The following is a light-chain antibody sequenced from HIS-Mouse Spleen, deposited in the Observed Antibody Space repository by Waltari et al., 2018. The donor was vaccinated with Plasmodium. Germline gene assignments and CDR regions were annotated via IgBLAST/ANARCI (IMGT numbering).Light chain of an antibody. Sequence: SYELTQPPSVSVSPGQTARITCPGDALPKKYAYWYQQKPGQAPGLVIYEDSKRPSGIHGRFSGSSSGTLATLTISGAQVEDEADYYCYSTDSSGNHRVFGGGTKLTVL. CDR3: YSTDSSGNHRV. CDR1: ALPKKY. J-gene: IGLJ3*02. CDR2: EDS. V-gene: IGLV3-10*01.